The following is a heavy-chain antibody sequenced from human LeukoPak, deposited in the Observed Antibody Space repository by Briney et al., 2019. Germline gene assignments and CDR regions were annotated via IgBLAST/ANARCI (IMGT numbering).Heavy chain of an antibody. V-gene: IGHV3-7*03. CDR3: AREGLREWLLYRYWFDY. CDR2: IKEDGSER. J-gene: IGHJ4*02. Sequence: GGSLRLSCEGSAFIFSGHWMNWVRQTPGKGLKWVASIKEDGSERQYVDSVKGRFSISRDNTKGSLFLQLNSLRAEDTAVYYCAREGLREWLLYRYWFDYWGQGTLVTVSS. CDR1: AFIFSGHW. D-gene: IGHD3-3*01.